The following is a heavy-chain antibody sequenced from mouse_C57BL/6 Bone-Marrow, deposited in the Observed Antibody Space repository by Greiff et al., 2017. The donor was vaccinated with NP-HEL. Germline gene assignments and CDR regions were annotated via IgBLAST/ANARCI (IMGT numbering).Heavy chain of an antibody. V-gene: IGHV1-61*01. CDR3: ARDGLGLFAY. CDR1: GYTFTSYW. D-gene: IGHD2-13*01. Sequence: QVQLQQPGAELVRPGSSVKLSCKASGYTFTSYWMDWVKQRPGQGLEWIGNIYPSDSETHYNQKFKDKAPLTVDKSSSTAYMQLSSLTSEDSAVYYCARDGLGLFAYWGQGTLVTVSA. CDR2: IYPSDSET. J-gene: IGHJ3*01.